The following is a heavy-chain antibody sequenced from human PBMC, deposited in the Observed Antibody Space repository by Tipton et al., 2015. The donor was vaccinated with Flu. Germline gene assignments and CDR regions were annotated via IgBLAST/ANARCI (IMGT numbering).Heavy chain of an antibody. CDR1: GDSMRRDYF. D-gene: IGHD4-17*01. CDR2: IHYSGSP. J-gene: IGHJ3*02. Sequence: TLSLTCTVSGDSMRRDYFWGWIRQAPGKGLEWIGNIHYSGSPHYNPSLKSRVTISIDRSKNQFSLSLSSVTAADTAMYYCARGDYGDYDHEADGFDIWGQGTLVTVSA. CDR3: ARGDYGDYDHEADGFDI. V-gene: IGHV4-38-2*02.